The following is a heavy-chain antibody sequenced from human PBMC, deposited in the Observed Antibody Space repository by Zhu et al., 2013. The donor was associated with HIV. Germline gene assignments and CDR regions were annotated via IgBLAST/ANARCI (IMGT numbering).Heavy chain of an antibody. V-gene: IGHV1-18*01. CDR3: ARDRYYNLRGYYYESAD. J-gene: IGHJ4*02. Sequence: QVQLVQSGAEVRKPGASVKVSCKASGYTITNYGISWVRQAPGQGLEWVGWISTYYGNTNYAQRLQGRLTMTTDTSTNTAYMDLRSLRSDDTAVYYCARDRYYNLRGYYYESADWGQGTLVTVSS. CDR1: GYTITNYG. CDR2: ISTYYGNT. D-gene: IGHD3-22*01.